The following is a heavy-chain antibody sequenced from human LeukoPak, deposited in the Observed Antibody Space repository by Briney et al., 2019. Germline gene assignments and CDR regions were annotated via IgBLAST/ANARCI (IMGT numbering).Heavy chain of an antibody. CDR3: ARDPWESGYGHSGYYGMDV. J-gene: IGHJ6*02. Sequence: GGSLRLSCAAPGLTFSSYAMHWVRQAPGKGLEWVAVISYDGSNKYYADSVKGRFTISRDNSKNTLYLQMNSLRAEDTAVYYCARDPWESGYGHSGYYGMDVWGQGTTVTVSS. D-gene: IGHD3-10*01. CDR2: ISYDGSNK. CDR1: GLTFSSYA. V-gene: IGHV3-30-3*01.